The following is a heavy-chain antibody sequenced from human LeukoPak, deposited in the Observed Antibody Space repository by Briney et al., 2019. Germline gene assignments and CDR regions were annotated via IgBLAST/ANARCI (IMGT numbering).Heavy chain of an antibody. D-gene: IGHD5-24*01. J-gene: IGHJ4*02. V-gene: IGHV6-1*01. Sequence: SQTLSLTCAISGDSVSSKTAGWNWIRQSPSRCLEWPGRTLYRSKWNYDYALSVKGRVTIKPDTSKSQFTLQVNSVTPEDTAVYYCARDNLGDGWPLDYWGQGILVTVSS. CDR1: GDSVSSKTAG. CDR2: TLYRSKWNY. CDR3: ARDNLGDGWPLDY.